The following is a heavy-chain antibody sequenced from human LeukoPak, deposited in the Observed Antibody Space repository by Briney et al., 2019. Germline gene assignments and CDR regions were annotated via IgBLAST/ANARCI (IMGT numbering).Heavy chain of an antibody. V-gene: IGHV4-34*01. CDR2: INDSENT. J-gene: IGHJ4*02. D-gene: IGHD3-9*01. Sequence: SETLSLTXAVYRGSFRGYYWSWIRQFPGKGLEWIGEINDSENTNYNPSLKSRVTISVDTPKNQFSLRLSSVTAADTAVYYCARAGGRTGYSLDFDYWGQGTLVTVSS. CDR1: RGSFRGYY. CDR3: ARAGGRTGYSLDFDY.